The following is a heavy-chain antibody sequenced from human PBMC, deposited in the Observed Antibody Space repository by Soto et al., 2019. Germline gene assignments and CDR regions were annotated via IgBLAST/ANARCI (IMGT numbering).Heavy chain of an antibody. CDR3: AREPRDYYDSSGYYRS. D-gene: IGHD3-22*01. J-gene: IGHJ5*02. Sequence: PGGSLRLSCAASGFTFSSYAMHWVRQAPGKGLEWVAVISYDGSNKYYADSVKGRFTISRDNSKNTLYLQMNSLRAEDTAVYYCAREPRDYYDSSGYYRSWGQGTLVTVSS. V-gene: IGHV3-30-3*01. CDR1: GFTFSSYA. CDR2: ISYDGSNK.